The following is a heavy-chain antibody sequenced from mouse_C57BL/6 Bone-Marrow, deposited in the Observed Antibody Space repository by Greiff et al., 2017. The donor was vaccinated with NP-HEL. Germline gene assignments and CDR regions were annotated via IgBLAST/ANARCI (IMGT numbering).Heavy chain of an antibody. CDR3: ALYYYGSPWFAY. J-gene: IGHJ3*01. CDR2: IDPEDGET. Sequence: VQLQQSGAELVKPGASVKLSCTASGFNITDYYMHWVKQRTEQGLEWIGRIDPEDGETKYAPKFQGKATITADTSSNTAYLQLSSLTSEDTAVYYCALYYYGSPWFAYWGQGTLVTVSA. CDR1: GFNITDYY. D-gene: IGHD1-1*01. V-gene: IGHV14-2*01.